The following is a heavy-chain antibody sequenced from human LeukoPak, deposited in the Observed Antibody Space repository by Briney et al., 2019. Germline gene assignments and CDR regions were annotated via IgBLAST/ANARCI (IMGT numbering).Heavy chain of an antibody. CDR3: ARGNTGSYYLDY. CDR1: GYTFTSYG. V-gene: IGHV1-8*01. J-gene: IGHJ4*02. CDR2: MNPNSGNT. Sequence: ASGKVSCKGSGYTFTSYGIDWVWQAPGQGLGWVGWMNPNSGNTGSAQKFQGRVTLTRNTSITTAYMELSSLRSEAPAVYYCARGNTGSYYLDYWGQGTLVTVSS. D-gene: IGHD2-8*02.